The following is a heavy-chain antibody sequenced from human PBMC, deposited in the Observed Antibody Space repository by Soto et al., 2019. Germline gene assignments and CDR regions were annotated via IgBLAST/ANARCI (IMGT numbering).Heavy chain of an antibody. D-gene: IGHD6-19*01. J-gene: IGHJ6*02. CDR1: GFTFGDYG. CDR3: ASSPGYSNAWGRGPYDYHGMHX. V-gene: IGHV3-49*04. Sequence: SLILSCTGSGFTFGDYGMTWVRQAPGKGLEWVCFIRSKSYGGTTEYAASVKGRLTIARYDSKSIAYLQMNRLTSEDTGVYYCASSPGYSNAWGRGPYDYHGMHXWGQGTTVTVS. CDR2: IRSKSYGGTT.